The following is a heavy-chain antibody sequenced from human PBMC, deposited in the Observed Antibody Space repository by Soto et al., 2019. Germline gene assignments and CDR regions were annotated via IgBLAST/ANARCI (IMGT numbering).Heavy chain of an antibody. CDR1: GGSISSYY. CDR2: IYYSGST. V-gene: IGHV4-59*01. Sequence: SETLSLTCTVSGGSISSYYWSWIRQPPGKGLEWIGYIYYSGSTNYNPSLKSRVTISVDTSKNQFSLKLSSVTAADTAVYYCARVVRGVTVDYYYYGMDVWGQGTTVTVSS. J-gene: IGHJ6*02. CDR3: ARVVRGVTVDYYYYGMDV. D-gene: IGHD3-10*01.